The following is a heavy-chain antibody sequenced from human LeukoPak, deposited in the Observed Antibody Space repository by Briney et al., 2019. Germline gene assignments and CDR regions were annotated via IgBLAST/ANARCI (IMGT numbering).Heavy chain of an antibody. CDR1: GFTFSTYN. J-gene: IGHJ4*02. D-gene: IGHD4-23*01. CDR3: AKDGGKYNFDY. Sequence: PGGSLRLSCAASGFTFSTYNMHWVRQAPGKGLERVAFIRYDGSDDDYTDSVEGRFTISRDNSKNTLYLQMNSLRAEDTAVYYSAKDGGKYNFDYWGQGTLVTVSS. V-gene: IGHV3-30*02. CDR2: IRYDGSDD.